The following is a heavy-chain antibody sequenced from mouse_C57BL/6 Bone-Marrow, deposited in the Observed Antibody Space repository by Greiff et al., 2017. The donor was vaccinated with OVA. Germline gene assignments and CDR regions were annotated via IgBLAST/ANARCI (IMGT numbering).Heavy chain of an antibody. D-gene: IGHD3-2*02. CDR3: ARGGQLRLRGFAY. J-gene: IGHJ3*01. V-gene: IGHV1-81*01. Sequence: VKLMESGAELARPGASVKLSCKASGYTFTSYGISWVKQRTGQGLEWIGEIYPRSGNTYYNEKFKGKATLTADKSSSTAYMELRSLTSEDSAVYFCARGGQLRLRGFAYWGQGTLVTVSA. CDR2: IYPRSGNT. CDR1: GYTFTSYG.